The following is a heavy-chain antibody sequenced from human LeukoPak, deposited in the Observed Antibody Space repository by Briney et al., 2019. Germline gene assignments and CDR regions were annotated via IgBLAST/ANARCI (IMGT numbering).Heavy chain of an antibody. CDR2: IYSGGTT. CDR1: GFTVSTNC. V-gene: IGHV3-53*04. D-gene: IGHD5-18*01. CDR3: ARVDTVMAYYFDL. J-gene: IGHJ4*02. Sequence: PGGSLRLSCAASGFTVSTNCMTWVRQAPGMGLEWVSTIYSGGTTYYADSVMGRFTISRHNSRNTLYLQMNSLRAEDTAVYYCARVDTVMAYYFDLWGQGTLVTVSS.